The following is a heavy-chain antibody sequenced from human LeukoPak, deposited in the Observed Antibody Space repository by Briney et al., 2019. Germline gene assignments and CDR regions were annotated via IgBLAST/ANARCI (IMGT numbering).Heavy chain of an antibody. J-gene: IGHJ4*02. CDR1: GGSISSGSYY. CDR3: ARDVAARPRYFDY. Sequence: PSETLSLTCTVSGGSISSGSYYWSWIRQPAGKGLEWIGRIYTSGSTNYNPSLKSRVTISVDTSKNQFSLKLSSVTAADTAVYYCARDVAARPRYFDYWGQGTLVTVSS. D-gene: IGHD6-6*01. V-gene: IGHV4-61*02. CDR2: IYTSGST.